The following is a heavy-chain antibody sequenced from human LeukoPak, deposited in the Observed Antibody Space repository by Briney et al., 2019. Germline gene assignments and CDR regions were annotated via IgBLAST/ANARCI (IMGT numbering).Heavy chain of an antibody. CDR3: ASGTWGFYDTTVGVY. J-gene: IGHJ4*02. Sequence: SETLSLTCTVSGGSISSSNYYWGWIRQPPGKGLEWIGSIYYSGSTYYNPSLKSRVTISVDTSKNQFSLKLSSVTAADTAVFYCASGTWGFYDTTVGVYWGQGTLVTVS. CDR2: IYYSGST. CDR1: GGSISSSNYY. V-gene: IGHV4-39*07. D-gene: IGHD3-22*01.